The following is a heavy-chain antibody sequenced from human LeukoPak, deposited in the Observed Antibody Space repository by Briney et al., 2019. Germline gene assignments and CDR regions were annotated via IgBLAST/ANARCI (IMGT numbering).Heavy chain of an antibody. CDR3: ARVGDYDSSGYPQDY. CDR1: GFTVSSNY. D-gene: IGHD3-22*01. V-gene: IGHV3-53*01. J-gene: IGHJ4*02. CDR2: IYFGGTT. Sequence: SGGSLRLSCAASGFTVSSNYMTWARQAPGQGLEWVSVIYFGGTTYYADSVKGRFTISRDNSKNTVYLQMNSLRVEDTAVYYCARVGDYDSSGYPQDYWGQGTLVTVSS.